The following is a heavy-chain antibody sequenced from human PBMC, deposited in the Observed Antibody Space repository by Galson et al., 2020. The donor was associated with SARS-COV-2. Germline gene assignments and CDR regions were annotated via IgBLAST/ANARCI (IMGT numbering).Heavy chain of an antibody. V-gene: IGHV1-18*01. J-gene: IGHJ4*02. CDR2: ISAQTGNT. D-gene: IGHD2-8*02. CDR1: GYTFSSYG. Sequence: ASVKVSCKASGYTFSSYGVSWARQAPGQGLEWMGGISAQTGNTNYAQNLQGRVTLTTDKSTSTAYMELRSLRSDDPAVYYGARDRLGYCTGGVCYRSDYWGQGTLVTVSS. CDR3: ARDRLGYCTGGVCYRSDY.